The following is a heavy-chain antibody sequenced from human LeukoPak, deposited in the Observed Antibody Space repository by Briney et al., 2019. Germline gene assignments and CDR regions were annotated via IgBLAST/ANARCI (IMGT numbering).Heavy chain of an antibody. J-gene: IGHJ4*02. Sequence: GGTLRLSCAASGFTFRDYGMSWVRQPPGKGLEWVAAISNAATSTYYADSVKGRFTVSRDQPKNTLYLQMNSLRAEDTAVYYCAKDNYSSGLWGQGTLVTVSS. V-gene: IGHV3-23*01. D-gene: IGHD6-25*01. CDR2: ISNAATST. CDR1: GFTFRDYG. CDR3: AKDNYSSGL.